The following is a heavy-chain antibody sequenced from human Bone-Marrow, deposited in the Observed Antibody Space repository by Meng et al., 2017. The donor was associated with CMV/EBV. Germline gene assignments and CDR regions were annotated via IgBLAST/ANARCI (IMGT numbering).Heavy chain of an antibody. CDR1: GNTFTGYY. D-gene: IGHD1-14*01. Sequence: ASVKVSCKASGNTFTGYYMHWVRQAPGQGLEWMGWINPNSGGTNYAQKFQGRVTMTRDTSISTAYMELSRLRSDDTAVYYCARDPDGCNWFDPWGQGTLVTVSS. CDR3: ARDPDGCNWFDP. J-gene: IGHJ5*02. CDR2: INPNSGGT. V-gene: IGHV1-2*02.